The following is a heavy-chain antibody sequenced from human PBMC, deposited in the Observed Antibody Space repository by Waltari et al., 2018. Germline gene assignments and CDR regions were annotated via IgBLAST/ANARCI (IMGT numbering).Heavy chain of an antibody. J-gene: IGHJ6*03. Sequence: EVQLVESGGGLVQPGGSLRLSCAASGFTCRRFWMIWVRTAPGKGLEWVANIKEDGSEKHYVDSVKGRFTISRDNAKNSLYLQMNILEAEDTAVYYCARDENWNYYYMDVWGKGTAVTVSS. V-gene: IGHV3-7*01. CDR3: ARDENWNYYYMDV. CDR1: GFTCRRFW. D-gene: IGHD1-1*01. CDR2: IKEDGSEK.